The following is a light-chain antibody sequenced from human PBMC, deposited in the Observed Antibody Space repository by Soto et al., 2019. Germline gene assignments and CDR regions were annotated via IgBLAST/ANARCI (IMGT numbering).Light chain of an antibody. Sequence: EIVMTQSPATLSVSPGERATLSCRASQSVSSNLAWYQQKPGQAPRLLIYGASTRATGIPARFSGSGSGTEFTLTISSLQSEDFAVYYCQQYNNWPQTRKPMYTFGQGTKLEIK. V-gene: IGKV3-15*01. CDR1: QSVSSN. CDR2: GAS. J-gene: IGKJ2*01. CDR3: QQYNNWPQTRKPMYT.